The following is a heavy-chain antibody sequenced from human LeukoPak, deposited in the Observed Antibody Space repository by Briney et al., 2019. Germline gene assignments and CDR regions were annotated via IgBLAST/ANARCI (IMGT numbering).Heavy chain of an antibody. CDR3: ASLKGTTPFSRNFDF. D-gene: IGHD4-11*01. J-gene: IGHJ4*02. CDR1: GGSISRYY. CDR2: IYYSGST. Sequence: PSETLSLTCTVSGGSISRYYWSWIRQPPGKGLEWIGYIYYSGSTNYNPSLKSRVTISLDKSNNQFSLRLTSVTAADTAMYYCASLKGTTPFSRNFDFWGQGILVTVSS. V-gene: IGHV4-59*12.